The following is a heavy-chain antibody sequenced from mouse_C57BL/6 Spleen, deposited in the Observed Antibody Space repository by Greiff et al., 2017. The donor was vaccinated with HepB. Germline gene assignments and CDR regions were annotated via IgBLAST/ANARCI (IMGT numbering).Heavy chain of an antibody. J-gene: IGHJ1*03. CDR1: GFTFSDYG. Sequence: EVQRVESGGGLVKPGGSLKLSCAASGFTFSDYGMHWVRQAPEKGLEWVAYISSGSSTIYYADTVKGRFTISRDNAKNTLFLQMTSLRSEDTAMYYCARGITTVVATSYFDVWGTGTTVTVSS. CDR2: ISSGSSTI. V-gene: IGHV5-17*01. CDR3: ARGITTVVATSYFDV. D-gene: IGHD1-1*01.